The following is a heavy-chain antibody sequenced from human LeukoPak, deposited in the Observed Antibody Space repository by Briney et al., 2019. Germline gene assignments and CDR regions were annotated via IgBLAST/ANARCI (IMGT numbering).Heavy chain of an antibody. CDR3: AREGGYYRGIDY. J-gene: IGHJ4*02. CDR2: IYYSGST. Sequence: PSETLSLTCTVSGGSISSYYWSWIRQPPGKGLEWIGYIYYSGSTNYNPSLKSRVTTSVDTSKNQFSLKLSSVTAADTAVYYCAREGGYYRGIDYWGQGTLVTVSS. D-gene: IGHD3-3*01. CDR1: GGSISSYY. V-gene: IGHV4-59*01.